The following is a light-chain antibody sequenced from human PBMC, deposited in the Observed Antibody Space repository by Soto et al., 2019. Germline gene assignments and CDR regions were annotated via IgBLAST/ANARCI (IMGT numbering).Light chain of an antibody. CDR2: GAS. J-gene: IGKJ5*01. V-gene: IGKV3-15*01. CDR1: QSVSTN. Sequence: EIVMTHSPATLSLSPWDRATLSCMASQSVSTNVAWYQQKPGQALRLLMYGASTRAAGIPVRFSGSGSATEFTLTIRSLESEDFAIYYCQQYDNWPPEINFGKGKQREIK. CDR3: QQYDNWPPEIN.